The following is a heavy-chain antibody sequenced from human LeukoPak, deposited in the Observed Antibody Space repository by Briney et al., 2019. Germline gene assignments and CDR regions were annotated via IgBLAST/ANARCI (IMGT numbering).Heavy chain of an antibody. V-gene: IGHV4-59*01. Sequence: PSETLSLTCTVSGGSISSYYWSWIRQPPGKGLEWIGYIYYSGSTSYNPSLKSRVTISVDTSKNQFSLKLSSVTAADTAVYYCARSPYGDYFGFTFDYWGQGTLVTVSS. D-gene: IGHD4-17*01. CDR3: ARSPYGDYFGFTFDY. CDR2: IYYSGST. CDR1: GGSISSYY. J-gene: IGHJ4*02.